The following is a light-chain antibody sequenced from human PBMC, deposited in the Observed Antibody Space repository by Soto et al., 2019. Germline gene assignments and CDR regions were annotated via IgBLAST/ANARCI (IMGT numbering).Light chain of an antibody. J-gene: IGKJ2*01. CDR1: QSVSSY. CDR3: QQYNTSPFT. V-gene: IGKV3-20*01. Sequence: ETVMTQSPATLSVSPGERATLSCRASQSVSSYLAWYQENPGQAPRLLIYGASSRATGIPDRFSGSGSGTDFTLTISRLEPEDFALYYCQQYNTSPFTFGQGTKLEIK. CDR2: GAS.